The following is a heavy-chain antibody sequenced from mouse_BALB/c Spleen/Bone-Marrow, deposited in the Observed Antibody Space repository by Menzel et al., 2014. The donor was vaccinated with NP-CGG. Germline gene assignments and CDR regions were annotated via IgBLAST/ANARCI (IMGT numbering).Heavy chain of an antibody. CDR3: ARESIYYYGSALDY. D-gene: IGHD1-1*01. Sequence: QVQLQQPGAELVRPGVSVKISCKGSGYTFTDYAMHWVKQSHAKSLEWIGVISTYYGDASYNQKFKGKATMTVDKSSSTAYMELARLTSEDSAIYYCARESIYYYGSALDYWGQGTTLTVSS. CDR2: ISTYYGDA. V-gene: IGHV1S137*01. J-gene: IGHJ2*01. CDR1: GYTFTDYA.